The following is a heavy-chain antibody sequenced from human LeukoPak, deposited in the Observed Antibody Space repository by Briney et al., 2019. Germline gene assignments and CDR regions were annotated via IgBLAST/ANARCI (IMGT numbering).Heavy chain of an antibody. J-gene: IGHJ4*02. CDR2: TYYRSKWYN. D-gene: IGHD3-22*01. Sequence: PSQTLSLTCAISGDSVSSNSAAWNWIRQSPSRGLEWLGRTYYRSKWYNDYAVSVKSRITINPDTSKNQFSLQLNSVTPEDTAVYYCARAEYYYDSSGYYGYYFDYWGQGTLVTVSS. CDR1: GDSVSSNSAA. CDR3: ARAEYYYDSSGYYGYYFDY. V-gene: IGHV6-1*01.